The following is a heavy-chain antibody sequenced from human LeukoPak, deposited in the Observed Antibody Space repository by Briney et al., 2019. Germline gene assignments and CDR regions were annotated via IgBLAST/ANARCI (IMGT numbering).Heavy chain of an antibody. CDR2: ISGSSGTT. CDR1: GLVFSNYG. CDR3: ARGGADYVIGY. Sequence: GGSLRLSCIASGLVFSNYGMSWVRQAPGKGLEWVSAISGSSGTTYYADSVKGRFTISRDNSKNTLYLQMNNLRAEDTAVYYCARGGADYVIGYWGQGTLVTVSS. D-gene: IGHD4-17*01. J-gene: IGHJ4*02. V-gene: IGHV3-23*01.